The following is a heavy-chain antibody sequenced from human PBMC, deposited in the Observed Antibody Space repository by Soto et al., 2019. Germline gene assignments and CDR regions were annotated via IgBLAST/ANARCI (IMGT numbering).Heavy chain of an antibody. D-gene: IGHD6-19*01. Sequence: EVQLVESGGGLVQPGESLRLSCAASAFTFSSFWMTWVRQAPGKGLEWVASIKQDGSEKSYVASVKGRFTISRDNVENSLYLQMNSLRDEDTALYYCARRQWLAFDYWGQGTLVTVSS. J-gene: IGHJ4*02. CDR2: IKQDGSEK. CDR3: ARRQWLAFDY. V-gene: IGHV3-7*01. CDR1: AFTFSSFW.